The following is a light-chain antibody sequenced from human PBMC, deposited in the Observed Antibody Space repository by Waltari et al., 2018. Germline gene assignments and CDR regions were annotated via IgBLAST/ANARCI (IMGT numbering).Light chain of an antibody. CDR1: QSISNW. CDR3: QQYNSYSLLS. CDR2: KAS. Sequence: DIQMTQSPSTLFASVGARVIFSCRASQSISNWLAWYQQKPGKAPKLLIYKASTLESGVPSRFSGSGSGTEFTLTISSLQPEDFATYYCQQYNSYSLLSFGGGTKVEIK. V-gene: IGKV1-5*03. J-gene: IGKJ4*01.